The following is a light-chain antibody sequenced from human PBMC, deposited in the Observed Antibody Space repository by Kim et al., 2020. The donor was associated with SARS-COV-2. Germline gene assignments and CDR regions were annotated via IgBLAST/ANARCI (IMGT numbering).Light chain of an antibody. CDR2: DVS. CDR3: SSYTTSTTWV. V-gene: IGLV2-14*03. J-gene: IGLJ3*02. Sequence: GQSITMSCTGTSSDIGRYSYVSWYQQHPGKAPKLMIYDVSNRPSGISDRFSGSKSGNTASLTISGLQAEDEADYYCSSYTTSTTWVFGGGTQLTVL. CDR1: SSDIGRYSY.